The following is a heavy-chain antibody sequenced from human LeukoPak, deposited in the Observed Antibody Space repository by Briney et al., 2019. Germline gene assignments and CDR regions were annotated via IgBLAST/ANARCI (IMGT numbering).Heavy chain of an antibody. D-gene: IGHD6-13*01. J-gene: IGHJ6*03. V-gene: IGHV1-8*03. CDR3: ARAPPLYSSSWYRQYYYYMDV. CDR2: MNPNSGNT. Sequence: RASVKVCCKASGYTFTIYDINWVRQATGQGLEWMGWMNPNSGNTGYAQKFQGRVTITRNTSISTAYMELSILRSEDTAVYYCARAPPLYSSSWYRQYYYYMDVWGKGTTVTVSS. CDR1: GYTFTIYD.